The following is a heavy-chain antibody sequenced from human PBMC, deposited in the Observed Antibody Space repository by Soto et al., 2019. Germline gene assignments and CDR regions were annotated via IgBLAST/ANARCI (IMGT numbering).Heavy chain of an antibody. CDR3: VRGGIAGHWFGP. D-gene: IGHD2-15*01. Sequence: PSETLSLTCSVSRAFINSGGFYYSWIRQPPGKGLEWLGYIFHSGGTLYNPSLRGRLTLSADTSRNQLSLHLTSVTAADTAVYYCVRGGIAGHWFGPWGQGILVTVSS. CDR1: RAFINSGGFY. CDR2: IFHSGGT. V-gene: IGHV4-31*03. J-gene: IGHJ5*02.